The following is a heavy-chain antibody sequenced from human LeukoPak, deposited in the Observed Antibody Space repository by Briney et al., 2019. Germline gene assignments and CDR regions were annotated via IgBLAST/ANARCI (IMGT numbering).Heavy chain of an antibody. CDR3: ARGLTAGGHYYYYYMDV. J-gene: IGHJ6*03. V-gene: IGHV4-61*02. D-gene: IGHD2-21*02. CDR2: IYTSGST. CDR1: GGSISSGSYY. Sequence: PSHTLSLTCTVSGGSISSGSYYWSWIRQPAGKGLEWIGRIYTSGSTNYNPSLKSRVTISVDTSKNQFSLKLSSVTAADTAVYYCARGLTAGGHYYYYYMDVWGKGTTVTVSS.